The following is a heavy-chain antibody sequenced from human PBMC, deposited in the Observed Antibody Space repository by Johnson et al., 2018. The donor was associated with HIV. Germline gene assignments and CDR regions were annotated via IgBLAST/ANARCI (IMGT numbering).Heavy chain of an antibody. Sequence: QVQLVESGGVVVQPGRSLRLSCAASGFTFSSYAMHWVRQAPGKGLEWVAVISYDGSNKYYADSVKGRFTISRDNSKNTLYLQMNSLRAEDTAVYYCTTEPFACDIWGQGTMVTVSS. V-gene: IGHV3-30-3*01. CDR3: TTEPFACDI. CDR2: ISYDGSNK. J-gene: IGHJ3*02. CDR1: GFTFSSYA.